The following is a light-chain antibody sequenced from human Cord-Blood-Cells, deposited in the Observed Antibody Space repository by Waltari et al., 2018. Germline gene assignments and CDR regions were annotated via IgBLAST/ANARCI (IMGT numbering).Light chain of an antibody. Sequence: QSALTQPASVSGSPGQSLTTSCTGTSRDVGGYNYVSWYQQPPGKAPKLMIYEVSNRPSGVSNRFSGSKSGNTASLTISGLQAEDEADYYCSSYTSSSTLGFGTGTKVTVL. J-gene: IGLJ1*01. CDR1: SRDVGGYNY. CDR3: SSYTSSSTLG. V-gene: IGLV2-14*01. CDR2: EVS.